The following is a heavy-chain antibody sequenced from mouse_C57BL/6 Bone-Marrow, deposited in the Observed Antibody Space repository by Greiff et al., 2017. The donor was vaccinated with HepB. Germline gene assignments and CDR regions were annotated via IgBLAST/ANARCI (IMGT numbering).Heavy chain of an antibody. J-gene: IGHJ2*01. CDR2: IHPSDSDT. CDR1: GYTFTSYW. V-gene: IGHV1-74*01. Sequence: QVQLKQPGAELVKPGASVKVSCKASGYTFTSYWMHWVKQRPGQGLEWIGRIHPSDSDTNYNQKFKGKATLTVDKSPSTAYMQLSSLTSEDSAVYYCVSYYYGSSYGRDYWGQGTTLTVSS. CDR3: VSYYYGSSYGRDY. D-gene: IGHD1-1*01.